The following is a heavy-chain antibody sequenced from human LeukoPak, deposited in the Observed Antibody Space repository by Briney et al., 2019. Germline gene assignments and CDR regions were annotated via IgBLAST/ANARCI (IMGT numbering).Heavy chain of an antibody. Sequence: GGSLRLSCVASGFTFDDYGMIWVRHAPGKGLEWVSVIYGDDETNYADSVKGRFTISRDNSKNTLYLQMNSLRAEDTAVYYCAKDSLDIVVVVAAHYYYYMDVWGKGTTVTVSS. V-gene: IGHV3-23*03. D-gene: IGHD2-15*01. CDR3: AKDSLDIVVVVAAHYYYYMDV. J-gene: IGHJ6*03. CDR1: GFTFDDYG. CDR2: IYGDDET.